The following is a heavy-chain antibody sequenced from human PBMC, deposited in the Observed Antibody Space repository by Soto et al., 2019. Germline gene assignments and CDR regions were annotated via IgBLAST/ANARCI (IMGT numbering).Heavy chain of an antibody. J-gene: IGHJ4*02. Sequence: GGSLRLSCAASGFTFSNYGMQWVRQAPGKGLEWVTVISYDGSNKDYADSVKGRFTISRDNSKNTLYLQMNSLRADDTAVYYCAKDNSTSWAIDYWGPGILVTVSS. CDR1: GFTFSNYG. CDR2: ISYDGSNK. D-gene: IGHD6-13*01. V-gene: IGHV3-30*18. CDR3: AKDNSTSWAIDY.